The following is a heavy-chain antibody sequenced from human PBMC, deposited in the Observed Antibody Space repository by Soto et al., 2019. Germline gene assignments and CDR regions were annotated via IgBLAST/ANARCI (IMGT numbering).Heavy chain of an antibody. CDR3: AKDVDTVGLSDGSGYFDL. Sequence: VEMVESGGGLVKPGGSLRLSCPESKFSLTTDNFNWVRQVPGKGLEWVAFISGNSRYIYYADAVKGRFTISRDDADNLVVLQMDSLRVEDTAVYYCAKDVDTVGLSDGSGYFDLWGQGALVTVSS. V-gene: IGHV3-21*01. D-gene: IGHD3-22*01. J-gene: IGHJ4*02. CDR1: KFSLTTDN. CDR2: ISGNSRYI.